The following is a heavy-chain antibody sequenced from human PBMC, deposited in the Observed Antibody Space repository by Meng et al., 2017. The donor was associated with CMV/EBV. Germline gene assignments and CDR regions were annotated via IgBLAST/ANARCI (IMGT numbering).Heavy chain of an antibody. Sequence: GESLKISCAASGFTFSDYYMSWIRQAPGKGLEWVSYISSSGSTIYYADSVKGRFTISRDNAKNSLYLQMNSLRAEDTAVYSCARVGSGWWLLYFDYWGQGTLVTVSS. CDR3: ARVGSGWWLLYFDY. CDR2: ISSSGSTI. CDR1: GFTFSDYY. J-gene: IGHJ4*02. V-gene: IGHV3-11*01. D-gene: IGHD5-12*01.